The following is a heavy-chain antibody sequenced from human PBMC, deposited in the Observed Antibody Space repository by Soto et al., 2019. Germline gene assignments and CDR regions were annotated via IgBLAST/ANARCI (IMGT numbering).Heavy chain of an antibody. CDR2: IYHSGST. Sequence: QLQLQESGSGLVKPSQTLSLTCAVSGGSISSGGYSWSWIRQPPGKGLEWIGYIYHSGSTYYNPSLKSRVTISVDRSKQQFSLKLRYVTAADTAVYYCAREELVPAAQGGPMYNWLDPWGQGTLVTVSS. D-gene: IGHD2-2*01. V-gene: IGHV4-30-2*01. CDR3: AREELVPAAQGGPMYNWLDP. J-gene: IGHJ5*02. CDR1: GGSISSGGYS.